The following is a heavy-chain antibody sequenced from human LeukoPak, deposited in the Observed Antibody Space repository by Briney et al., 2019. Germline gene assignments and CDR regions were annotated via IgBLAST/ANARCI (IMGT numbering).Heavy chain of an antibody. CDR3: AKDPRRYSSSAYFDY. J-gene: IGHJ4*02. CDR1: GGTFSSYA. CDR2: IIPILGIA. Sequence: SVKVSCKASGGTFSSYAISWVRQAPGQGLEWMGRIIPILGIANYAQKFQGRVTITADKSTSTAYMELNSLRAEDTAVYYCAKDPRRYSSSAYFDYWGQGTLVTVSS. V-gene: IGHV1-69*04. D-gene: IGHD6-6*01.